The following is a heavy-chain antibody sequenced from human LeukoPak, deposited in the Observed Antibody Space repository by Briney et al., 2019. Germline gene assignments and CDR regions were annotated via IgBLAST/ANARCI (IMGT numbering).Heavy chain of an antibody. V-gene: IGHV3-30*18. CDR2: ISYDGTNK. CDR3: AQDSPWFAP. J-gene: IGHJ5*02. CDR1: GFTFTSSG. Sequence: PGGSLRLSCAASGFTFTSSGMHWVRQTPGKGLEWVAVISYDGTNKYYADSEKGRFTISRDNSKNTLYLQMNSLRAEDTAVYYCAQDSPWFAPWGQGTLVAVSS.